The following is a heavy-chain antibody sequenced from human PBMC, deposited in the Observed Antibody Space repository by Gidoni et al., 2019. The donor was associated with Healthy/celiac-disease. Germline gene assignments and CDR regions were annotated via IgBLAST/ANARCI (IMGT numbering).Heavy chain of an antibody. V-gene: IGHV3-15*01. Sequence: EVQLVESGGGLVKPGGSLRLSCAASGFSVSDAWMNWVRQAPGKGLEWVGRIKSKINGATADYAAPVKGRFTISRDDSKNTLYLQANNLKIEDTAVYYCVTRGYCSGGSCYTGYWGQGTLVTVSS. CDR2: IKSKINGATA. J-gene: IGHJ4*02. CDR3: VTRGYCSGGSCYTGY. D-gene: IGHD2-15*01. CDR1: GFSVSDAW.